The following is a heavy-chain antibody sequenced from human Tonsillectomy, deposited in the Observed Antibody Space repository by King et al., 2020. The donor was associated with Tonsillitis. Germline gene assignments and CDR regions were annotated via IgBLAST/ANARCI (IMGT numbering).Heavy chain of an antibody. Sequence: VQLVESGGGLIQPGGSLRLSCSASGFTFDNYAMSWVRQAPGKGLEWGSAISGSGRNTYYADSVKGRFTISRDKYKNTLYLQMNSLRAEDTAVYYCAKDPEQWLAQNWFDPWGQGTLVTVSS. CDR1: GFTFDNYA. D-gene: IGHD6-19*01. CDR2: ISGSGRNT. V-gene: IGHV3-23*04. J-gene: IGHJ5*02. CDR3: AKDPEQWLAQNWFDP.